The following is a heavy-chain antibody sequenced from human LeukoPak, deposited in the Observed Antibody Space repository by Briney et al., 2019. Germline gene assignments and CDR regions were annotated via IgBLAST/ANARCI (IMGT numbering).Heavy chain of an antibody. Sequence: ASVKVSCKASGYTFTSYLMHWVRQAPGQGLEWLGIINPSGGSTRYAQKVQGRVSMTRDTSTSTVYMELSSLRSDDTAVYYCAREADSSGYYYFDYWGQGTLVTVSS. CDR2: INPSGGST. CDR3: AREADSSGYYYFDY. D-gene: IGHD3-22*01. CDR1: GYTFTSYL. V-gene: IGHV1-46*01. J-gene: IGHJ4*02.